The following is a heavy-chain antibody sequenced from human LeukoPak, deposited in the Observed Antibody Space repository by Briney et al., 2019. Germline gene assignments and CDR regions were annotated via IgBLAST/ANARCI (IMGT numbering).Heavy chain of an antibody. V-gene: IGHV4-61*01. CDR1: GSSVSSGSYY. CDR3: ARVLRVVTKNEYFQH. Sequence: SETLSLTCTVSGSSVSSGSYYWSWIRQPPGKGLEWIGYIYYSGSTNYNPSLKSRVTISVDTSKNQFSLKLSSVTAADTAVYYCARVLRVVTKNEYFQHWGQGTLVTVSS. CDR2: IYYSGST. D-gene: IGHD3-3*01. J-gene: IGHJ1*01.